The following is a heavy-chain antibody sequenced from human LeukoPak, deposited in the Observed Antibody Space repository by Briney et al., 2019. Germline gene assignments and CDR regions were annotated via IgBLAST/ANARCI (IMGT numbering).Heavy chain of an antibody. Sequence: GGSLRLSCAASGFTFSSYAMSWVRQAPGKGLEWVSAISGSGGSTYYADSVKGRFTISRDNSKNTLYLQMNSLRAEDTAVYYCAKLHEDIVVVVAADDAFDIWGQGTMVTVSS. CDR1: GFTFSSYA. J-gene: IGHJ3*02. CDR3: AKLHEDIVVVVAADDAFDI. V-gene: IGHV3-23*01. CDR2: ISGSGGST. D-gene: IGHD2-15*01.